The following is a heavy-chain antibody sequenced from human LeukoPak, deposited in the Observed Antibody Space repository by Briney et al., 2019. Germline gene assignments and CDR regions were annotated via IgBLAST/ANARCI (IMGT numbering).Heavy chain of an antibody. D-gene: IGHD3-10*01. CDR1: GYTLTELS. V-gene: IGHV1-24*01. CDR3: ATVFRRFGELSGPSVYYYYMDV. CDR2: FDPEDGET. Sequence: GASVKVSCKVSGYTLTELSMHWVRQAPGKGLEWMGGFDPEDGETIYAQKFQGRVTMTEDTSTDTAYMELSSLRSEDTAVYYCATVFRRFGELSGPSVYYYYMDVWGKGTTVTVSS. J-gene: IGHJ6*03.